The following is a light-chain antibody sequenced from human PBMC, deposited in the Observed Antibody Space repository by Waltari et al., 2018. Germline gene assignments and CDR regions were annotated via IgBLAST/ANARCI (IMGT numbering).Light chain of an antibody. CDR3: MQGTHWPYT. J-gene: IGKJ2*01. CDR1: QSVINSDGNTY. Sequence: DDVMTQSPLSLPVTLGQPASISFRCRQSVINSDGNTYLNCFQDRPGLSPRRRIYKVSDRDSGVPDRVSGSGSGTDFTLKISSVEAEDVGVYYCMQGTHWPYTFGQGTKLEIK. CDR2: KVS. V-gene: IGKV2-30*01.